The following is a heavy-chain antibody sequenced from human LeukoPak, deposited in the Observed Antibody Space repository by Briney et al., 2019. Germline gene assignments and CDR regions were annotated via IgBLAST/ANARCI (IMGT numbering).Heavy chain of an antibody. CDR2: MNPNSGNT. CDR1: GYTFTSYD. V-gene: IGHV1-8*01. Sequence: ASVKVSCKASGYTFTSYDINWVRQATGQGLEWMGWMNPNSGNTGYAQKFQGRVTMTRNTSISTAYMELSSLRSEDTAVDYCARAPIVVVPAAILRWFDPWGQGTLVTVSS. CDR3: ARAPIVVVPAAILRWFDP. D-gene: IGHD2-2*02. J-gene: IGHJ5*02.